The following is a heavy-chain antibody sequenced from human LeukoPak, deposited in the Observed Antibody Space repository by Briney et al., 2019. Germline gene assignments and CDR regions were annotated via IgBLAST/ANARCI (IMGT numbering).Heavy chain of an antibody. CDR3: ARGLLWFGECSFDY. CDR2: INHSGST. CDR1: GGSFSGYY. J-gene: IGHJ4*02. D-gene: IGHD3-10*01. Sequence: PSETLSLTCAVYGGSFSGYYWSWLRQPPGKGLEWIGEINHSGSTNYNSPLKSRVTISLDTSKNQFSLKLTSATAADTAVYYCARGLLWFGECSFDYWGQGTLVTVSS. V-gene: IGHV4-34*01.